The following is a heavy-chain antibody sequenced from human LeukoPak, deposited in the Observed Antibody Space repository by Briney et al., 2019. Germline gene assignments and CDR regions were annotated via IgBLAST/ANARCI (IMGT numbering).Heavy chain of an antibody. CDR3: AKDRSGSYHTFFDY. J-gene: IGHJ4*02. CDR2: IRYDGNNK. V-gene: IGHV3-30*02. Sequence: GGSLRLSCVASGFIFRTDGMHWGRQAPGKGLDWVAFIRYDGNNKYYADSVKGRFTISRDNSKNTLYLQMNSLRAEDTAVYYCAKDRSGSYHTFFDYWGQGTLVTVSS. D-gene: IGHD1-26*01. CDR1: GFIFRTDG.